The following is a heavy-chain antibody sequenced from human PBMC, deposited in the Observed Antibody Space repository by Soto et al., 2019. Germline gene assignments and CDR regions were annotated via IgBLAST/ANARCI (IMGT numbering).Heavy chain of an antibody. CDR2: ISGSGART. CDR3: AKGGYYSVFDI. CDR1: GFPFSSYA. J-gene: IGHJ3*02. D-gene: IGHD3-16*01. V-gene: IGHV3-23*01. Sequence: EMQLLESGGGLVQPGGSLRLSCVASGFPFSSYAMSWVRQTPGQGLEWVSGISGSGARTYYADSVKRRFTISRDNSNNTLSRQVHSLRVEETAVYFCAKGGYYSVFDIWGQGTMVTASA.